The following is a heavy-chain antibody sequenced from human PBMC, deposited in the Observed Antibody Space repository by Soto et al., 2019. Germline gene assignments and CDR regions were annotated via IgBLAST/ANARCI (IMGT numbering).Heavy chain of an antibody. J-gene: IGHJ5*02. Sequence: GGSLRFSCAASGFTFSSYWMHWVRQAPGKGLVWVSRINSDGSSTSYADSVKGRFTISRDNAKNTLYLQMNSLRAEDTAVYYCARDLGMGYYGSGSYNWFDPWGQGTLVTVSS. CDR1: GFTFSSYW. CDR2: INSDGSST. CDR3: ARDLGMGYYGSGSYNWFDP. V-gene: IGHV3-74*01. D-gene: IGHD3-10*01.